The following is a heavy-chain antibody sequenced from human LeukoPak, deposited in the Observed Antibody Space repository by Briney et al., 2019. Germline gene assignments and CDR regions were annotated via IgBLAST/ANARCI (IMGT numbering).Heavy chain of an antibody. CDR1: GFTFSSCA. D-gene: IGHD1-26*01. CDR2: ISGSGGST. J-gene: IGHJ4*02. Sequence: GGSLRLSCAASGFTFSSCAMSWVRQAPGKGLEWVSAISGSGGSTYYADSVKGRFTISRDNSKNSLYLQMNSLRAEDTAVYYCARRRDSGSLQHFDYWGQGTLVTVSS. V-gene: IGHV3-23*01. CDR3: ARRRDSGSLQHFDY.